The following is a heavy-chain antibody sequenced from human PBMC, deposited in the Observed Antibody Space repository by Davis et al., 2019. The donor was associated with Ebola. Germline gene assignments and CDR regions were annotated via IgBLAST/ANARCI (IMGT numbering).Heavy chain of an antibody. CDR3: ARDQGYCSSTSCFDYYYGMDV. V-gene: IGHV1-18*04. Sequence: AASVKVSCKASGYTFTGYYMHWVRQAPGQGLEWMGWISAYNGNTNYAQKLQGRVTMTTDTSTSTAYMELRSLRSDDTAVYYCARDQGYCSSTSCFDYYYGMDVWGQGTTVTVSS. J-gene: IGHJ6*02. D-gene: IGHD2-2*01. CDR2: ISAYNGNT. CDR1: GYTFTGYY.